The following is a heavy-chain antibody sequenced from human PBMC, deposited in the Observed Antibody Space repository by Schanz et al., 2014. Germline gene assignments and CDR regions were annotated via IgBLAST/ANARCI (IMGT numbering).Heavy chain of an antibody. J-gene: IGHJ4*02. Sequence: QVLLVQSGAEVKQPGASVKVSCKASGYTFTAYFIHWVRQAPGQGLEWMGRINPNTGGTNFAQKFQGRVTMTRDTSITTAYMDLSGLTSDDTAVYYCARQGGRDENVWGSYRLFDRWGQGTLVTVSS. D-gene: IGHD3-16*01. CDR1: GYTFTAYF. V-gene: IGHV1-2*06. CDR3: ARQGGRDENVWGSYRLFDR. CDR2: INPNTGGT.